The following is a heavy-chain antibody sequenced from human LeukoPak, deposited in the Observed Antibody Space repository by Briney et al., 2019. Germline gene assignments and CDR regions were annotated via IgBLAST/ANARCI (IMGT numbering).Heavy chain of an antibody. D-gene: IGHD3-10*01. Sequence: GGSLRLSCAASGFIFSEYEMNWVRQAPGKGLEWVSSISGSGGSIYNADSVRGRFTISRNNDKNSLYLQMNSLRAEDTAVYYCARGRRLWFGETHDAFDMWGVGTMVTVSS. CDR3: ARGRRLWFGETHDAFDM. CDR1: GFIFSEYE. CDR2: ISGSGGSI. J-gene: IGHJ3*02. V-gene: IGHV3-48*03.